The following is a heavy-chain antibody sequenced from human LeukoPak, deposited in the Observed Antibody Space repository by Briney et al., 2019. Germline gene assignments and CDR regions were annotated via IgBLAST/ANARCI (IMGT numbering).Heavy chain of an antibody. J-gene: IGHJ3*02. CDR1: GFTFNTYA. V-gene: IGHV3-23*01. D-gene: IGHD2-2*01. Sequence: GGSLRLSCAASGFTFNTYAMNWVRQAPGEGLEWVSGISGSGASTYHADSVKGRFTISRDNSKNTLYLQMNSLRAEDTAVYYCVKDPRIVVAKDAFDIWGQGTMVTVSS. CDR3: VKDPRIVVAKDAFDI. CDR2: ISGSGAST.